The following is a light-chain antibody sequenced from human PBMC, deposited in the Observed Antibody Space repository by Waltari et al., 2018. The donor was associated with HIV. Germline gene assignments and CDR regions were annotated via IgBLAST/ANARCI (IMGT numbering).Light chain of an antibody. CDR1: SSDIGADYD. CDR2: GNT. V-gene: IGLV1-40*01. J-gene: IGLJ1*01. CDR3: QSCDRSLRGV. Sequence: QSVLTQPPSVSGAPGQRVTIPCTGSSSDIGADYDVNWYQHLPGTAPKLLIYGNTNRPSGAPDRFSGSKSGTSASLAITGLQAEDEADYYCQSCDRSLRGVFGTGTKVTV.